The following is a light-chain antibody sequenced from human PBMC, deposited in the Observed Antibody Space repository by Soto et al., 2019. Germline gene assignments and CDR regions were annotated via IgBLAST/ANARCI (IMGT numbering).Light chain of an antibody. CDR2: AAF. CDR1: QAINNY. CDR3: RYLESYPLT. Sequence: DIQLTQSPSFLSASVGDRIIITCRASQAINNYLAWYQQKPGKAPNLLIYAAFTLQRGVPSRFSGSGSGAEFTLTISSLQPEDLATYYCRYLESYPLTFGGGTKVE. V-gene: IGKV1-9*01. J-gene: IGKJ4*01.